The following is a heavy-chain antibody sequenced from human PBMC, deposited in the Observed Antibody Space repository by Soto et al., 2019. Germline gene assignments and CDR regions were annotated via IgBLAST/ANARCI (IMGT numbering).Heavy chain of an antibody. V-gene: IGHV1-69*01. Sequence: QVQLVQSGAEVKKPGSSVKVSCKASGGTFSSYAISWVRQAPGQGLEWMGGIIPIFGTANYAQKFQGRVTITADESMSTAYMELSSLRSEDTAVYYCARSYYYDSSGYYYSFDYWGQGTLVTVSS. CDR2: IIPIFGTA. J-gene: IGHJ4*02. CDR3: ARSYYYDSSGYYYSFDY. D-gene: IGHD3-22*01. CDR1: GGTFSSYA.